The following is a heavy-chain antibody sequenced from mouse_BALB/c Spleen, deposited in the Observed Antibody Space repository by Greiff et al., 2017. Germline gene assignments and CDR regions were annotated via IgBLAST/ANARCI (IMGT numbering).Heavy chain of an antibody. J-gene: IGHJ3*01. CDR1: GYTFTSYW. CDR3: ARTMITPWFAY. D-gene: IGHD2-4*01. V-gene: IGHV1S81*02. CDR2: INPSNGRT. Sequence: QVQLQQSGAELVKPGASVKLSCKASGYTFTSYWMHWVKQRPGQGLEWIGEINPSNGRTNYNEKFKSKATLTVDKSSSTAYMQLSSLTSEDSAVYYCARTMITPWFAYWGQGTLVTVSA.